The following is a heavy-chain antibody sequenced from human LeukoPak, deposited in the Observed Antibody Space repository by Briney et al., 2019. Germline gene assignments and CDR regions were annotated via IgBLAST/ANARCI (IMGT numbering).Heavy chain of an antibody. J-gene: IGHJ4*02. Sequence: ASVKVTCKASGYTFTSYGISWVRQAPGQGLEWMGWISAYNGNTNYAQKLQGRVTMTTDTSTSTAYMELRSLRSDDTAVYYCARRDRNPATHSSNDYWGQGTLVTVSS. CDR2: ISAYNGNT. CDR1: GYTFTSYG. V-gene: IGHV1-18*01. D-gene: IGHD6-6*01. CDR3: ARRDRNPATHSSNDY.